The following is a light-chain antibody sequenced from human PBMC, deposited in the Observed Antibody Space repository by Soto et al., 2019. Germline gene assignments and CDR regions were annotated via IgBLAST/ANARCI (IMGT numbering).Light chain of an antibody. CDR1: QNISNY. Sequence: DIQMTQSPSTLSASVGDRVTITCRATSQNISNYLAWYQQKPGKVPELLIYAASTLQSGVPSRFSGSGSGTDFTLTISSLQPEDVATYYCQKYNSALWTFGQGTKVDIK. V-gene: IGKV1-27*01. J-gene: IGKJ1*01. CDR2: AAS. CDR3: QKYNSALWT.